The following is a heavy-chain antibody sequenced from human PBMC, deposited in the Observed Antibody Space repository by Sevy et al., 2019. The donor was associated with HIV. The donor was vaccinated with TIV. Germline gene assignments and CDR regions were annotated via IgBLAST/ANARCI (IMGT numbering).Heavy chain of an antibody. Sequence: ASVKVSCKASGYTFTSYGISWVRQAPGQGLEWMGWISAYNGNTNYAQKLQGRVTMTTDTSTSTAYMELRSLRSDDTAVYYCASDFPYYDFWSGYFPVPLDAFDIWGQGTMVTVSS. V-gene: IGHV1-18*01. CDR2: ISAYNGNT. J-gene: IGHJ3*02. CDR1: GYTFTSYG. CDR3: ASDFPYYDFWSGYFPVPLDAFDI. D-gene: IGHD3-3*01.